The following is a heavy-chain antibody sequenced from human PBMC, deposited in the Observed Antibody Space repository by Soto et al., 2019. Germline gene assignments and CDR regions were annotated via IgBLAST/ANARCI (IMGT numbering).Heavy chain of an antibody. J-gene: IGHJ6*02. CDR3: ARGETYVGV. Sequence: QVQLVQSGAEVKKPGSSVKVSCKTSRDTFNKYAFNWVRQAPGQGLEWMGWIIPIFSSRNYAEKFQGRVTITADDSTSTAYMELRSLRFEDMAVYYCARGETYVGVWGQGTTVTVSS. V-gene: IGHV1-69*01. CDR1: RDTFNKYA. D-gene: IGHD3-10*02. CDR2: IIPIFSSR.